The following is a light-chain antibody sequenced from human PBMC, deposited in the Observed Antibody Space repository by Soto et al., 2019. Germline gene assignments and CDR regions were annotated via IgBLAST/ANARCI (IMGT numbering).Light chain of an antibody. Sequence: DIPLTQSPSTLSASVGDRVTITCRASQSVSSWLAWYQQKPGKAPKLLIYDASKLETGVPSRFSGSGSETELSLTISSLQPDDFATYFCQQYNSFPTFGQGTRVEIK. V-gene: IGKV1-5*01. J-gene: IGKJ1*01. CDR1: QSVSSW. CDR3: QQYNSFPT. CDR2: DAS.